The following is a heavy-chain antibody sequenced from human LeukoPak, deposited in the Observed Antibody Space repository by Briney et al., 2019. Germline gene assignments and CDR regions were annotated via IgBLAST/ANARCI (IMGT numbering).Heavy chain of an antibody. CDR2: IYYSGNT. Sequence: HPAATLSLTCAVSGVSISGFYWSWIRPPPGKGLEWIGYIYYSGNTNYNPSLKSRVTISIDTSKNQCSLKLSSVIAADTAVYYCARWGVAFDIWGQGTMVTVSS. J-gene: IGHJ3*02. V-gene: IGHV4-59*12. D-gene: IGHD2-8*01. CDR1: GVSISGFY. CDR3: ARWGVAFDI.